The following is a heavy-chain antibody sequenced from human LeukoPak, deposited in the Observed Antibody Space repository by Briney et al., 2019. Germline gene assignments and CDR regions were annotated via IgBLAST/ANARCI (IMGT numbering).Heavy chain of an antibody. Sequence: PGGSLRLSCAASGFTFSSYEMNWVRQAPGKGLEWISFISTSDTIYYAASVKGRFTISRDNAKNSLYLQMSSLRAEDTAVYYCARDEYFDYWGQGTLVTVSS. J-gene: IGHJ4*02. CDR3: ARDEYFDY. CDR1: GFTFSSYE. V-gene: IGHV3-48*03. CDR2: ISTSDTI.